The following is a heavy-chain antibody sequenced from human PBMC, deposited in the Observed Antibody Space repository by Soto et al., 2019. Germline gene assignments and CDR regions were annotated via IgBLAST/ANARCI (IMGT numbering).Heavy chain of an antibody. D-gene: IGHD1-26*01. J-gene: IGHJ3*02. CDR2: IFSSGST. Sequence: PSETLSLTCTVSGGSISRYYWSWIRQAPGRGLEWIYNIFSSGSTNYNPSLKSRVAISVDTSKNQVSLKLNAVTTADTAVYYCARGGGGSYRDAFDIWGQGTVVTVSS. V-gene: IGHV4-59*01. CDR1: GGSISRYY. CDR3: ARGGGGSYRDAFDI.